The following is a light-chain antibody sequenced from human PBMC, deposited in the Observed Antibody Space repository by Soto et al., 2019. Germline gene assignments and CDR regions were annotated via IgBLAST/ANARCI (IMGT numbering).Light chain of an antibody. J-gene: IGLJ3*02. CDR3: CSDAGNYPK. Sequence: QSALTQPRSVSGSPGQSVTISCTGSSSDVGAYNFVSWYQRYPAKAPKLMIYDVDKRPSGVPDRFSGSKSGYTASLTISGLQAADEADYYGCSDAGNYPKFGGGTKLTV. V-gene: IGLV2-11*01. CDR2: DVD. CDR1: SSDVGAYNF.